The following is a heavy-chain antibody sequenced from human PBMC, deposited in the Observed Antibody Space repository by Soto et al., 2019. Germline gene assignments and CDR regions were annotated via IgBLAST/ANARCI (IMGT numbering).Heavy chain of an antibody. V-gene: IGHV4-39*01. CDR1: GGYISSSSYY. Sequence: SETLSLTYSVSGGYISSSSYYWGWIRQPPGKGLEWIGSIYYSGSTYYNPSLKSRVTISVDTSKNQFSLKLSSVTAADTAVYYCARERPLFDYWGQGTLVTLSS. D-gene: IGHD1-26*01. CDR2: IYYSGST. CDR3: ARERPLFDY. J-gene: IGHJ4*02.